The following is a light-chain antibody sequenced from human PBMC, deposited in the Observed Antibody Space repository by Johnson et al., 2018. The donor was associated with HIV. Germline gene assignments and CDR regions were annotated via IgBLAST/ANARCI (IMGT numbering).Light chain of an antibody. CDR1: SSKIANNY. Sequence: QSVLTQPPSVSAAPGHQVTISCSGSSSKIANNYVSWYQQFPGTAPTLLIYETNKRPSGISDRFSGSKYGTSATLGITGLQTGDEADFYCGTWDTSLSVYVFGTGTKVTVL. V-gene: IGLV1-51*02. CDR2: ETN. CDR3: GTWDTSLSVYV. J-gene: IGLJ1*01.